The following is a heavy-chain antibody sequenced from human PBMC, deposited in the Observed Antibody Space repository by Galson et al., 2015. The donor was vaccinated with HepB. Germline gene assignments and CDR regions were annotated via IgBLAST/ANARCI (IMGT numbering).Heavy chain of an antibody. CDR2: ISSSSSYT. V-gene: IGHV3-11*06. CDR3: ARARDYNFELAYYFDY. D-gene: IGHD3/OR15-3a*01. Sequence: SLRLSCAASGFTFSDYYMSWIRQAPGKGLEWVSYISSSSSYTNYADSVKGRFTISRDNAKNSLYLQMNSLRAEDTAVYYCARARDYNFELAYYFDYWGQGTLVTVSS. J-gene: IGHJ4*02. CDR1: GFTFSDYY.